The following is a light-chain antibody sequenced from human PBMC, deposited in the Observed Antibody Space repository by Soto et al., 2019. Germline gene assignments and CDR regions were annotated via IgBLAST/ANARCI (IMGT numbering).Light chain of an antibody. V-gene: IGKV3-15*01. CDR2: HAT. J-gene: IGKJ4*01. Sequence: EIVMTQSPATLSVSPGERATLSCRASQSVSNNVAWYQQKPGQAPKLLIYHATTSATGIPARFSGSGSGTGVTLTISGLQSEDFAVYDCQQDNEWPLTCGGGTKVESK. CDR1: QSVSNN. CDR3: QQDNEWPLT.